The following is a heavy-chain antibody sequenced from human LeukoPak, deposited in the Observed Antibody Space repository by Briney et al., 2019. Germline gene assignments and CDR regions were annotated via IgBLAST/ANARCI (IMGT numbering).Heavy chain of an antibody. CDR1: GFTFSNYA. J-gene: IGHJ3*02. D-gene: IGHD2-21*02. CDR3: TTDLPCGGDCYSSRGYAFDI. Sequence: PGGSLRLSCAASGFTFSNYALSWVRQAPGKGLEWVGRIKSKTDGGTTDYAAPVKGRFTISRDDSKNTLYLQMNSLKTEDTAVYYCTTDLPCGGDCYSSRGYAFDIWGQGTMVTVSS. CDR2: IKSKTDGGTT. V-gene: IGHV3-15*01.